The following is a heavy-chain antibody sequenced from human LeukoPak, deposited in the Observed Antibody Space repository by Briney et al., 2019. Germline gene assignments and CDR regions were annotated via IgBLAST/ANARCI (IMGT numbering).Heavy chain of an antibody. D-gene: IGHD5-18*01. CDR1: GYSFTSYW. Sequence: GESLKISCKGSGYSFTSYWIGWVRQMPGKGLEWMGIIYPGDSDTRYSPSFQGQVTISAGKSISTAYLQWSSLEASDTAIYYCARADTAMVQDFDYWGQGTLVTVSS. CDR3: ARADTAMVQDFDY. V-gene: IGHV5-51*01. CDR2: IYPGDSDT. J-gene: IGHJ4*02.